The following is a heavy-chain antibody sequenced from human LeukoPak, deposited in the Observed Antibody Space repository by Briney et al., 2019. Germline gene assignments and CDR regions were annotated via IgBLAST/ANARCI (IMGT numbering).Heavy chain of an antibody. CDR1: GDSVSSNSYY. V-gene: IGHV4-39*07. CDR3: ARTGVGATFLDY. CDR2: MYYSGST. D-gene: IGHD1-26*01. Sequence: SETLSLTCTVSGDSVSSNSYYWSWVRQPPGMGLEWIGTMYYSGSTNYNPSLKSRVTISVDTSKNQFSLKLSSVTAADTAVYYCARTGVGATFLDYWGQGTLVTVSS. J-gene: IGHJ4*02.